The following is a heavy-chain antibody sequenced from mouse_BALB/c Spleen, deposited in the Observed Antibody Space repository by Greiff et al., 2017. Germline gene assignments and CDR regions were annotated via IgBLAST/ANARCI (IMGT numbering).Heavy chain of an antibody. D-gene: IGHD2-3*01. CDR3: ARLGYYYYAMDY. V-gene: IGHV3-2*02. Sequence: EVMLVESGPGLVKPSQSLSLTCTVTGYSITSDYAWNWIRQFPGNKLEWMGYISYSGSTSYNPSLKSRISITRDTSKNQFFLQLNSVTTEDTATYYCARLGYYYYAMDYWGQGTSVTVSS. J-gene: IGHJ4*01. CDR1: GYSITSDYA. CDR2: ISYSGST.